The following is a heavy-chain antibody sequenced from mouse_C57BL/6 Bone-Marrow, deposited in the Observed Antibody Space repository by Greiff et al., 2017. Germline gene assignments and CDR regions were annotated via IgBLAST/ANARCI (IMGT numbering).Heavy chain of an antibody. Sequence: QVQLQQPGAELVKPGASVKLSCKASGYTFTSYWLHWVKQRPGQGLEWIGMIHPNSGSTNYNEKFKSKATLTVDKSSSTAYMQLISLTSEGSAVYYCARSYGYGPWFAYWGQGTLVTVSA. CDR2: IHPNSGST. CDR3: ARSYGYGPWFAY. CDR1: GYTFTSYW. V-gene: IGHV1-64*01. D-gene: IGHD2-2*01. J-gene: IGHJ3*01.